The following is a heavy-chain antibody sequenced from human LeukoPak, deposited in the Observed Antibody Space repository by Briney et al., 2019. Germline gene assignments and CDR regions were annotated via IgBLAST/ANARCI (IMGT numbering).Heavy chain of an antibody. Sequence: GGSLRLSCEASGFTFGSYAMSWVRQAPGKGLEWVSTISRSGDSTSCSDSVKGRISISRDNSKNTVSLRLNSLRAEDTAVYYCARYSGIVTTTPTVFDYWGQGTLVTVSS. CDR1: GFTFGSYA. V-gene: IGHV3-23*01. CDR3: ARYSGIVTTTPTVFDY. J-gene: IGHJ4*02. CDR2: ISRSGDST. D-gene: IGHD4-11*01.